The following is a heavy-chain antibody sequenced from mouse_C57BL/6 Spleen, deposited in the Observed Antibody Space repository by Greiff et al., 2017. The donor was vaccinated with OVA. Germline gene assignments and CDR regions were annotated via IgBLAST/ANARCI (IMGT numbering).Heavy chain of an antibody. CDR3: ASDYDDWFAY. CDR2: ISSGSSTI. Sequence: EVKLVESGRGLVKPGGSLKLSCAASGFTFSDYGMHWVRQAPEKGLEWVAYISSGSSTIYYADTVKGRFTISRDNAKNTLFLQMTSLRSEDTAMYYCASDYDDWFAYWGQGTLVTVSA. CDR1: GFTFSDYG. D-gene: IGHD2-4*01. V-gene: IGHV5-17*01. J-gene: IGHJ3*01.